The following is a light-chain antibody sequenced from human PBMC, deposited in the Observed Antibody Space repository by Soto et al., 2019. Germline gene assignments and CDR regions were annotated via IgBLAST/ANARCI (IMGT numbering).Light chain of an antibody. Sequence: EIVLTQSPTTLSMSPGERATLSCRASQSVSNNLGWYQQKPGQAPRLLIYDASSRATGIPARFSGSGSGTDFTLTISSLEPEDFAVYYCQQRSKWPITFGQGTRLDI. CDR3: QQRSKWPIT. V-gene: IGKV3-11*01. CDR1: QSVSNN. CDR2: DAS. J-gene: IGKJ5*01.